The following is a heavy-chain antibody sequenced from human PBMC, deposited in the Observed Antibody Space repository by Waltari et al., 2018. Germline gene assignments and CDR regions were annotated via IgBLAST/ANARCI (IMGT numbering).Heavy chain of an antibody. D-gene: IGHD5-18*01. V-gene: IGHV3-7*01. J-gene: IGHJ4*02. Sequence: EVQLVESGGGLVQPGGSLRLSWAALALFFGNYWISWFSKAPGKGLEWVANIKHDGSEEYYVDSVKGRFTISRDNAKNSLYVQMNSLRAEDTAVYYCARGGYSYGYGFDYWGQGTLVTVSP. CDR3: ARGGYSYGYGFDY. CDR2: IKHDGSEE. CDR1: ALFFGNYW.